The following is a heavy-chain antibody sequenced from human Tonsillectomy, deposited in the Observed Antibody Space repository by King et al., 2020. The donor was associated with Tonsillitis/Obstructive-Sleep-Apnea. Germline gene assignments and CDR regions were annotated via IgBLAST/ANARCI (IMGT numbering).Heavy chain of an antibody. Sequence: VQLVESGGDVVQPGRSLRLSCAASGFTFSSYGMHWVRQAPGKGLEWVAVISYDGSNEYYADSVKGRFTISRDNSKNTLYLQMNSLRAEDTAVYHCAKDTGHYDCSGNDSWGQGTLVTASS. CDR2: ISYDGSNE. J-gene: IGHJ4*02. V-gene: IGHV3-30*18. D-gene: IGHD3-22*01. CDR3: AKDTGHYDCSGNDS. CDR1: GFTFSSYG.